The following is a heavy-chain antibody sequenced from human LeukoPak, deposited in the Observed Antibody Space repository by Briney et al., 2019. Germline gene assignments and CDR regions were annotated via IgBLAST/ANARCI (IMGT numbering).Heavy chain of an antibody. Sequence: GGSLRLSCAPSGHTFSSHWMRWVPQAPGKGLEWVANIKQDGSQKYYVDSVKGRFTISRDNAKNSLYPQMNSLRAEDTAVYYCTTQPVVPAAIWGGGYFDYWGQGTLVTVSS. CDR1: GHTFSSHW. CDR2: IKQDGSQK. D-gene: IGHD2-2*01. J-gene: IGHJ4*02. CDR3: TTQPVVPAAIWGGGYFDY. V-gene: IGHV3-7*01.